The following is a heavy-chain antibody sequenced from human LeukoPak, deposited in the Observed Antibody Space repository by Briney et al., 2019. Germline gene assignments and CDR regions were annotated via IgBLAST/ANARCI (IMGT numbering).Heavy chain of an antibody. Sequence: ASVKVSCKVSGYTLTELSMHWVRQAPGKGLEWMGGFDPEDGETIYAQKFQGRVTMTEDTSTDTAYMELSSLRSEDTAMYYCATERAGITMVRSWFDPWGQGTLVTVSS. J-gene: IGHJ5*02. CDR3: ATERAGITMVRSWFDP. CDR1: GYTLTELS. CDR2: FDPEDGET. D-gene: IGHD3-10*01. V-gene: IGHV1-24*01.